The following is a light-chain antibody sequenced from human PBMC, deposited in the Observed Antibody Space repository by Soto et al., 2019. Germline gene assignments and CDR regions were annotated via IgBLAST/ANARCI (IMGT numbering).Light chain of an antibody. Sequence: ELVLTQSPATLSVSPGERATLSCRASQSISTNLAWFQQKPGQAPRLLIYVASTRATGIPARFSGGGSGTEFTLTISSLQSEDFAVYYCQQYNTWPRTFGQGTKVDI. J-gene: IGKJ1*01. CDR1: QSISTN. CDR2: VAS. CDR3: QQYNTWPRT. V-gene: IGKV3-15*01.